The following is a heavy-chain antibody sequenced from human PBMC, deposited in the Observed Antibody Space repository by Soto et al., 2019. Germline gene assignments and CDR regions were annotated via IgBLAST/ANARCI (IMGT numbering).Heavy chain of an antibody. CDR2: IYPGDSDT. Sequence: PGESLKISCKGSGYSFTSYWIGWVRQMPGKGLEWMGIIYPGDSDTRYSPSFQGQVTISADKSISTAYLQWSSLKASDTAMYYCARSQYQLLLPFYYYYGMDVWGQGTTVTVSS. CDR3: ARSQYQLLLPFYYYYGMDV. V-gene: IGHV5-51*01. D-gene: IGHD2-2*01. J-gene: IGHJ6*02. CDR1: GYSFTSYW.